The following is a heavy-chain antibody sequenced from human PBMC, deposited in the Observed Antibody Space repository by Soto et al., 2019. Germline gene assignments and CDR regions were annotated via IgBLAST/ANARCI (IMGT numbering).Heavy chain of an antibody. J-gene: IGHJ6*02. V-gene: IGHV5-51*01. CDR1: GYNFTCNW. Sequence: EESLKVSCRGSGYNFTCNWIGWVRQMPGKGLEWMGIIYPGDSDTRYSPSFQGQVTISADKSISTAYLQWSSLKASDTAMYYCARSRRGYCSSTSCDTSYYYYGMDVWGQGTTVTVSS. CDR2: IYPGDSDT. D-gene: IGHD2-2*01. CDR3: ARSRRGYCSSTSCDTSYYYYGMDV.